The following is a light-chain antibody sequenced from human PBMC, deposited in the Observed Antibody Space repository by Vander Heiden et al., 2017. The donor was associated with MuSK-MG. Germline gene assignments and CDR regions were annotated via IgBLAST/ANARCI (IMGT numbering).Light chain of an antibody. J-gene: IGKJ1*01. CDR1: QSISSW. CDR3: QQYNIWT. CDR2: KAS. V-gene: IGKV1-5*03. Sequence: DIQMTQSPSTLSASVGDRVTITCRASQSISSWLAWDQQKPGKAPKLLIYKASSLERGVQSRFSGSGSGTEFTLTSSSLQTDDFATYYIQQYNIWTFGQGTKVEIK.